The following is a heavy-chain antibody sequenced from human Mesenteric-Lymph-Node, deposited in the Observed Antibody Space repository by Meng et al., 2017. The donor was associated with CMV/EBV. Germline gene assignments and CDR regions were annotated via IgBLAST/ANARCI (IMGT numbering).Heavy chain of an antibody. J-gene: IGHJ4*02. V-gene: IGHV3-21*01. CDR2: IHSGSSYR. Sequence: GESLKISCAASGFTFNTYAMNWVRQAPGKGLEWVSWIHSGSSYRNYADSVKGRFTIFRDNAKDSVYLQMNSLRVEDTAVYYCARDPNRDYFDYWGQGILVTVSS. D-gene: IGHD1/OR15-1a*01. CDR1: GFTFNTYA. CDR3: ARDPNRDYFDY.